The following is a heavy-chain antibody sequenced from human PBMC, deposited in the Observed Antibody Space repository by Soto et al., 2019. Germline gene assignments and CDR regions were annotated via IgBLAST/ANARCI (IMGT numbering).Heavy chain of an antibody. Sequence: EVQLVETGGGLVKPGGSLRLSCAASGFTFSSYSMNWVRQAPGKGLEWVSSISSSSSYIYYADSVKGRFTISRDNAKNSLYLQMNSLRAEDTAVYYCARGRTYYDILTGYFYYFDYWGQGTLVTVSS. D-gene: IGHD3-9*01. CDR2: ISSSSSYI. CDR1: GFTFSSYS. V-gene: IGHV3-21*01. CDR3: ARGRTYYDILTGYFYYFDY. J-gene: IGHJ4*02.